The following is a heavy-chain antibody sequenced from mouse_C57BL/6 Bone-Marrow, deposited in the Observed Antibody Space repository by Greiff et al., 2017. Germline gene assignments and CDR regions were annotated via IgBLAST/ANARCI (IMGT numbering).Heavy chain of an antibody. CDR3: SRQLRWFAY. V-gene: IGHV1-59*01. J-gene: IGHJ3*01. D-gene: IGHD3-2*02. Sequence: QVQLQQPGAELVRPGPSVKLSCKASGYTFTSYWMHWVKQRPGQGLEWIGVIDPSDSYTNYNQKFKGKATLTVDTSSRTAYMQLSSLTSEESAVYYCSRQLRWFAYWGQGTLVTVSA. CDR1: GYTFTSYW. CDR2: IDPSDSYT.